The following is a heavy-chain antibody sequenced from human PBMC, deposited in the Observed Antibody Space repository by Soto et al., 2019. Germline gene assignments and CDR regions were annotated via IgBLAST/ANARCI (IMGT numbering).Heavy chain of an antibody. Sequence: QVQLQESGPGLVKPSQTLSLTCTVSGGSISSGGYYWSWIRQHPGKGLEWIGYIYYSGSTYYNPSLRSRVTISVDTSKNQFSLNLSSLTASDTAVYYCARGSSGYCSGGSCFNPWGQGTLVTVSS. J-gene: IGHJ5*02. CDR1: GGSISSGGYY. CDR3: ARGSSGYCSGGSCFNP. D-gene: IGHD2-15*01. CDR2: IYYSGST. V-gene: IGHV4-31*03.